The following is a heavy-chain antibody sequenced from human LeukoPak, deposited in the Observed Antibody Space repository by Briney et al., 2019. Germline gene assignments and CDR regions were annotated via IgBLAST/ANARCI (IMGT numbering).Heavy chain of an antibody. Sequence: ASVKVSCKASGGTFSSYTISWVRQAPGQGLEWMGRIIPILGIANYAQKFQGRVTINADKSTSTAYMEMSSLRSEDTAVYYCARGIERINGFDPWGQGTLVTVSS. D-gene: IGHD5-24*01. J-gene: IGHJ5*02. CDR2: IIPILGIA. CDR3: ARGIERINGFDP. CDR1: GGTFSSYT. V-gene: IGHV1-69*02.